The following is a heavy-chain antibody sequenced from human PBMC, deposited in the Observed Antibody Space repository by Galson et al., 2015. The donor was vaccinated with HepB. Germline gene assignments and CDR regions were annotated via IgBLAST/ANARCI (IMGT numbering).Heavy chain of an antibody. CDR3: AKDGIAVAGPWEYFQH. CDR1: GFTFSSYA. J-gene: IGHJ1*01. D-gene: IGHD6-19*01. V-gene: IGHV3-23*01. CDR2: ISGSGGST. Sequence: SLRLSCAASGFTFSSYAMSWVRQAPGKGPEWVSAISGSGGSTYYADSVKGRFTISRDNSKNTLYLQMNSLRAEDTAVYYCAKDGIAVAGPWEYFQHWGQGTLVTVSS.